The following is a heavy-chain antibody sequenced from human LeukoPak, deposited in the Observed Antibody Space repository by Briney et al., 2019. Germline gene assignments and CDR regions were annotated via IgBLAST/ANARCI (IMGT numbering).Heavy chain of an antibody. V-gene: IGHV3-30*02. CDR3: SELHFDY. D-gene: IGHD1-26*01. Sequence: QSGGSLRLSCAASGFTFGSYWMSWVRQAPGKGLEWVAFIRYDGSNKYYADSVKGRFTISRDNSKNTLYLQMNSLRAEDTAVYYCSELHFDYWGQGTLVTISS. CDR2: IRYDGSNK. J-gene: IGHJ4*02. CDR1: GFTFGSYW.